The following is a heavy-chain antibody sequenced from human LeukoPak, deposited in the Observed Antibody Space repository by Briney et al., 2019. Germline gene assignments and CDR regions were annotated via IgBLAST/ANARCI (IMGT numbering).Heavy chain of an antibody. V-gene: IGHV4-34*01. CDR2: INHSGST. D-gene: IGHD5-24*01. Sequence: SETLSLTCAVYGVSFSGYYWSWIRQPPGKGLEWIGEINHSGSTNYNPSLKSRVTISVDTSKNQFSLKLSSVTAADTAVYYCARVMADYWGQGTLVTVSS. J-gene: IGHJ4*02. CDR3: ARVMADY. CDR1: GVSFSGYY.